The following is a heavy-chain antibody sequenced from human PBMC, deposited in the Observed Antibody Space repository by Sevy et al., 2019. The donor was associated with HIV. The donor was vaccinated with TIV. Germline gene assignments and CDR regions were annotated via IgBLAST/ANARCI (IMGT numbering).Heavy chain of an antibody. CDR3: ARTVIAAAGIGAFDI. CDR1: GFTFSSYS. V-gene: IGHV3-21*01. D-gene: IGHD6-13*01. Sequence: GWSLRLSCAASGFTFSSYSMNWVRQAPGKGLEWVSSISSSSSYIYYADSVKGRFTISRDNAKNSLYLQMNSLRAEDTAVYYCARTVIAAAGIGAFDIWGQGTMVTVSS. J-gene: IGHJ3*02. CDR2: ISSSSSYI.